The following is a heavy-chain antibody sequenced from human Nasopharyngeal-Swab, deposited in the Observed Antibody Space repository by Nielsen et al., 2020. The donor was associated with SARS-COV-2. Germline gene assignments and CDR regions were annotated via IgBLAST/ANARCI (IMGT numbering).Heavy chain of an antibody. V-gene: IGHV4-59*01. CDR3: ARLMSGLVGVRGVPNWFDP. D-gene: IGHD3-10*01. CDR2: IYYSGST. Sequence: SETLSLTCTVSGGSISSYYWSWIRQPPGKGLEWIGYIYYSGSTNYNPSLKSRVTISVDTSKNQFSLKLSSVTAADTAVYYCARLMSGLVGVRGVPNWFDPWGQGTLVTVSS. J-gene: IGHJ5*02. CDR1: GGSISSYY.